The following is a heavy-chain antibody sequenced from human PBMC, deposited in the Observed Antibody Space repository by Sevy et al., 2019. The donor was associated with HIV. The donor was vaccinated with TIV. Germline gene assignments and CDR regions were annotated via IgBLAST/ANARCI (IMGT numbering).Heavy chain of an antibody. D-gene: IGHD5-18*01. CDR1: GFTFSVYW. V-gene: IGHV3-7*01. CDR2: MKEDGSDK. Sequence: GGSLRLSCAASGFTFSVYWMSWVHQAPGKGLEWVATMKEDGSDKDYVDSAKGRFTISRDNAKNSLYLQMNSLRAEDTAVYYCVREVVGGYSYSLDCWGQGTLVTVSS. J-gene: IGHJ4*02. CDR3: VREVVGGYSYSLDC.